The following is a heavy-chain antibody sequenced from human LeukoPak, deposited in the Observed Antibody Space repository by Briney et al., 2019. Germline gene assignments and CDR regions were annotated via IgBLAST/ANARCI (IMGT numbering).Heavy chain of an antibody. V-gene: IGHV7-4-1*02. CDR1: GYTFTSYA. Sequence: ASVKVSCKASGYTFTSYAMNWVRQAPGQGLEWMGWINTNTGNPTYAQGFTGRFVFSLDTSVSTAYLQISSLEAEDTAVYYCARDPDTAMASDDAFDIWGQGTMVTVSS. D-gene: IGHD5-18*01. CDR2: INTNTGNP. J-gene: IGHJ3*02. CDR3: ARDPDTAMASDDAFDI.